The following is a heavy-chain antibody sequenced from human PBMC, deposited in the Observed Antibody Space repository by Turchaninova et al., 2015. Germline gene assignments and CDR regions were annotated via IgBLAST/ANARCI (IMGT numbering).Heavy chain of an antibody. D-gene: IGHD2/OR15-2a*01. CDR3: ARQRLEYYFDY. CDR2: VYHSGYT. J-gene: IGHJ4*02. CDR1: GGSITSSSYY. Sequence: QLQLQESGPGLVKPSETLSLSCTVSGGSITSSSYYWGWIRQPPGKGLDWIGSVYHSGYTYQNPPLKSQVTISLYTSKHQFSLKLTSVTAADTAVYYCARQRLEYYFDYWGQGTLVTVSS. V-gene: IGHV4-39*01.